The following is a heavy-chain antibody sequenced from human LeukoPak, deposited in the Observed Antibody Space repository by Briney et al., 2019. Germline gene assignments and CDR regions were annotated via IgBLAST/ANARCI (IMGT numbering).Heavy chain of an antibody. CDR3: ALMLRGPLTRYLEH. V-gene: IGHV1-69*04. J-gene: IGHJ1*01. CDR1: GGTFSSYG. D-gene: IGHD3-10*01. Sequence: WASVKVSCKASGGTFSSYGINWVRQAPGQGLEWMGRIIPFLDIADYAQKFQGRVTISADTSTITAYMELSSLRSEDTAVYYCALMLRGPLTRYLEHWGQGTRLTVSS. CDR2: IIPFLDIA.